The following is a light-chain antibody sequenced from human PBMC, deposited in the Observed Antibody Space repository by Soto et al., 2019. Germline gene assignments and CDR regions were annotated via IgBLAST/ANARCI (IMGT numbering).Light chain of an antibody. J-gene: IGKJ3*01. CDR1: QDIRNF. Sequence: DIQMTQSPTSLSASVGDRVTITCRASQDIRNFVAWYQQKPGKAPKLLIYAASTLQSGVPSRFSGSGSGTDFTITITSLQPEDVATYSCQKYSSVPFFGPGTKVDIK. V-gene: IGKV1-27*01. CDR2: AAS. CDR3: QKYSSVPF.